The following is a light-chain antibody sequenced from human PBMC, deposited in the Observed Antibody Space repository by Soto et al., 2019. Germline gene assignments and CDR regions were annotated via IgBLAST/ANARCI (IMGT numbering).Light chain of an antibody. CDR3: QQYGTSEII. Sequence: IVLTQSPGTLSLSPGERATLSCRTSQSVSNTYVAWYQQKPGQAPRLLIYDTSSRVTGIPDRFSGSGSGTDFTLTISRLEPEDFAVFYCQQYGTSEIIFGQGTRLK. CDR1: QSVSNTY. V-gene: IGKV3-20*01. J-gene: IGKJ5*01. CDR2: DTS.